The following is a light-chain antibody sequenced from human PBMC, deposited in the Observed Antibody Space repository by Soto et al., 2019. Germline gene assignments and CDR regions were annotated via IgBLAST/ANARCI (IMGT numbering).Light chain of an antibody. V-gene: IGKV3-15*01. CDR1: QSISIN. CDR3: QQYNNWIT. J-gene: IGKJ5*01. Sequence: EIVMTQSPATXXVSPGERAILSFRASQSISINLAWYQQKPGQAPRLLIYAASNRAAGVPTRFSGSWSGTEFTLTISSLQSEDFAVYYCQQYNNWITFGQGTRLAIK. CDR2: AAS.